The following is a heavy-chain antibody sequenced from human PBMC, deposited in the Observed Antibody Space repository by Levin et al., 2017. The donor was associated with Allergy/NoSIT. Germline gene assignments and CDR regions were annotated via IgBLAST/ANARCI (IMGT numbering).Heavy chain of an antibody. D-gene: IGHD2-15*01. J-gene: IGHJ6*02. Sequence: GGSLRLSCAASGFTFDDYAMHWVRQAPGKGLEWVSGISWNSGSIGYADSVKGRFTISRDNAKNSLYLQMNSLRAEDTALYYCAKDMSGCSGGSCYSYYYYGMDVWGQGTTVTVSS. CDR3: AKDMSGCSGGSCYSYYYYGMDV. CDR1: GFTFDDYA. CDR2: ISWNSGSI. V-gene: IGHV3-9*01.